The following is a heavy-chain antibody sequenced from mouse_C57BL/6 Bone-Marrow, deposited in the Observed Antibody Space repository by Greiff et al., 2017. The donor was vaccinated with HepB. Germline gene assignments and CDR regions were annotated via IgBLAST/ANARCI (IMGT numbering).Heavy chain of an antibody. J-gene: IGHJ3*01. V-gene: IGHV1-81*01. Sequence: QVQLQQSGAELARPGASVKLSCKASGYTFTSYGISWVKQRTGQGLEWIGEIYPRSGNTYYNEKFKGKATLTADKSSSTAYMELRSLTSEDSAVYFCGRGYHRTAWFAYWGQGTRGTVSA. CDR3: GRGYHRTAWFAY. CDR2: IYPRSGNT. CDR1: GYTFTSYG. D-gene: IGHD1-2*01.